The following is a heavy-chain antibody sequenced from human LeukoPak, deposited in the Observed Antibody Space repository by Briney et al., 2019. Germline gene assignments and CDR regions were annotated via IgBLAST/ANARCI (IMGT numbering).Heavy chain of an antibody. CDR1: RSTFSSYE. Sequence: GGSLRLSCAASRSTFSSYEMNWVRQAPGRGLEWVSYISSSGSTTYYADSVKGRFTISRDNAKNSLYLQMNSLRAEDTAVYYCARDGPRSVSGTSYFDYWGQGTLVTVSS. V-gene: IGHV3-48*03. J-gene: IGHJ4*02. D-gene: IGHD6-25*01. CDR2: ISSSGSTT. CDR3: ARDGPRSVSGTSYFDY.